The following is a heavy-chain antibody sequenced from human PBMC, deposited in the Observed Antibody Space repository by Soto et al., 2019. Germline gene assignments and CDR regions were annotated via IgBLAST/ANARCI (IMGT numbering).Heavy chain of an antibody. CDR3: ATGCSVAHPGGECIYYYHGMDV. Sequence: SETLSLTCTVSGGSISSSSYYWGWIRQPPGKGLEWIGGIYYSGSTYYNPSLKSRVTISVDTSKNQFSLKLSSVTAADTAVYYCATGCSVAHPGGECIYYYHGMDVWGQGTTVTVS. V-gene: IGHV4-39*01. J-gene: IGHJ6*02. D-gene: IGHD3-16*01. CDR1: GGSISSSSYY. CDR2: IYYSGST.